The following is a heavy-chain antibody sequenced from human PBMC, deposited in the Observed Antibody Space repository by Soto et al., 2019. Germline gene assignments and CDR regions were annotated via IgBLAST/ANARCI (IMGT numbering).Heavy chain of an antibody. Sequence: SETLSLTCTVSGGSIISDYWSCIRQPPGKGLEWIGYIYYSGSTNYNPSLKSRVTISVDTSKNQFSLKLSSVTAADTGGYYCATLPSYYFWSGSNDGFNFVSWGQGTLVSVS. D-gene: IGHD3-3*01. J-gene: IGHJ4*02. V-gene: IGHV4-59*01. CDR2: IYYSGST. CDR1: GGSIISDY. CDR3: ATLPSYYFWSGSNDGFNFVS.